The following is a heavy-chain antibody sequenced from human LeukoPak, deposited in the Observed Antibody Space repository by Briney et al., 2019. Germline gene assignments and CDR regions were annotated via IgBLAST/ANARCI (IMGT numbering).Heavy chain of an antibody. CDR2: IIPILGIA. Sequence: SVKVSCKASGGTFSSYAISWVRQAPGQGLEWMGRIIPILGIANYAQKFQGRVTITADKSTSTAYMELSSLRSEDTAVYYCARRATITDYYYGMDVWGQGPTVTVSS. CDR3: ARRATITDYYYGMDV. D-gene: IGHD5-12*01. J-gene: IGHJ6*02. CDR1: GGTFSSYA. V-gene: IGHV1-69*04.